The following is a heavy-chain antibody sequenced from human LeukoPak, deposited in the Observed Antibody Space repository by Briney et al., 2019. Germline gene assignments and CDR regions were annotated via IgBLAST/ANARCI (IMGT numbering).Heavy chain of an antibody. CDR2: ISWNSGSI. J-gene: IGHJ4*02. Sequence: PGRSLRLSCAASGFTFDDYAMHWVRQAPGKGLEWVSGISWNSGSIGYADSVKGRFTISRDNAKNSLYLQMNSLRAEDTALYYCAKGGYYYGSGYDYWGQGILVTVSS. V-gene: IGHV3-9*01. D-gene: IGHD3-10*01. CDR1: GFTFDDYA. CDR3: AKGGYYYGSGYDY.